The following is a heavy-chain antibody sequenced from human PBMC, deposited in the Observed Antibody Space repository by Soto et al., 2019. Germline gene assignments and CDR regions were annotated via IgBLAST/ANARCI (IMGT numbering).Heavy chain of an antibody. CDR1: GFTFSSYA. CDR2: ISGSGGST. Sequence: PGGSLRLSCAASGFTFSSYAMSWVRQAPGKGLEWVSAISGSGGSTYYADSVKGRFTISRDNSKNTLYLQMNSLRAEDTAVYYCAKGSITMIVVVMALDYWGQGTLVTVSS. V-gene: IGHV3-23*01. CDR3: AKGSITMIVVVMALDY. D-gene: IGHD3-22*01. J-gene: IGHJ4*02.